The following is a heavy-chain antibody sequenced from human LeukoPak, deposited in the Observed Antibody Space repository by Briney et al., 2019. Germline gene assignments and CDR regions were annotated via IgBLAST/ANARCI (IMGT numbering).Heavy chain of an antibody. V-gene: IGHV3-23*01. J-gene: IGHJ4*02. Sequence: GGSLRLSCAASGLIFSSYAMSWVRQAPGKGLEWVSAISGSGGSTYYADSVKGRFTISRDNSKNTLYLQMNSLRAQDTAVYYCASLSTSGPDYWGQGTLVTVSS. CDR2: ISGSGGST. CDR3: ASLSTSGPDY. CDR1: GLIFSSYA. D-gene: IGHD2/OR15-2a*01.